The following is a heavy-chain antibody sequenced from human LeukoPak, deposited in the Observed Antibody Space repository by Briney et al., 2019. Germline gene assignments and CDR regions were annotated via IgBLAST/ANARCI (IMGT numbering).Heavy chain of an antibody. V-gene: IGHV3-66*01. CDR3: ARDRAAAAGTEAFDI. D-gene: IGHD6-13*01. J-gene: IGHJ3*02. CDR2: IYSGGST. CDR1: GFTFSSYA. Sequence: GGSLRLSCAASGFTFSSYAMSWVRQAPGKGLEWVSVIYSGGSTYYAASVRGRFTISRDNSKNTLYLQMNSLRADDTAVYYCARDRAAAAGTEAFDIWGQGTMVTVSS.